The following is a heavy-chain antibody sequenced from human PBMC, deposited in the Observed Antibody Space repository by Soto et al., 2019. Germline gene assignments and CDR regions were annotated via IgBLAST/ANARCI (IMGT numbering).Heavy chain of an antibody. V-gene: IGHV3-74*01. CDR1: GFTFSSYW. CDR2: INSDGSST. Sequence: EVQLVESGGGLVQPGGSLRLSCAASGFTFSSYWMPWVRQAPGKGLVWVSRINSDGSSTSYADSVKGRFTISRDNAKNTVYLQMNSLSAEDTAVYSCASPYMYSSGLYFYGMDVWGQGTTVTVSS. CDR3: ASPYMYSSGLYFYGMDV. D-gene: IGHD6-19*01. J-gene: IGHJ6*02.